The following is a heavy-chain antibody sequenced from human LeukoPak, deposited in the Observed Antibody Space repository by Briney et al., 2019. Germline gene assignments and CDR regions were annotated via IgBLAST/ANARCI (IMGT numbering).Heavy chain of an antibody. CDR2: IYYSGRT. J-gene: IGHJ4*02. D-gene: IGHD2-2*01. CDR3: ARSQATAMVSDY. V-gene: IGHV4-39*01. CDR1: GGSLNSSSYY. Sequence: PSETLSLTCTVSGGSLNSSSYYWGWIHQPPGKGLEWIGRIYYSGRTYYNPSLKSRVTIFVDTSKNQFSLKLNSVTAADTAVYYCARSQATAMVSDYWGQGTLVTVSS.